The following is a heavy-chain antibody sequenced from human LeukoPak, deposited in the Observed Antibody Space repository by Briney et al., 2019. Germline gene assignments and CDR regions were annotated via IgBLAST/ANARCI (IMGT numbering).Heavy chain of an antibody. Sequence: PSETLSLTCSVSGDSINGYYWSWIRQPPGKGLEWIGEINHSGSTNYNPSLKSRVTISVDTSKNQFSLKLSSVTAADTAVYYCASSAVAGDDYWGQGTLVTVSS. V-gene: IGHV4-34*01. CDR3: ASSAVAGDDY. J-gene: IGHJ4*02. CDR1: GDSINGYY. CDR2: INHSGST. D-gene: IGHD6-19*01.